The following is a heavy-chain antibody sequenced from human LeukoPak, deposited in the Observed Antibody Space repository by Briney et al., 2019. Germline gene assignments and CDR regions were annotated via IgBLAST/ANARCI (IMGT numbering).Heavy chain of an antibody. CDR1: GFTFSNYA. J-gene: IGHJ4*02. V-gene: IGHV3-23*01. CDR2: ISGSSGTT. Sequence: GGSLRLSCAASGFTFSNYAMSWVRQAPGKGLEWVSGISGSSGTTYYTDSVQGRFTISRDNSKYTLYLQMNSLRDDDTAIYYCAKSWSCVQYNDWLCYFDYWGQGTLVTVSS. D-gene: IGHD3-9*01. CDR3: AKSWSCVQYNDWLCYFDY.